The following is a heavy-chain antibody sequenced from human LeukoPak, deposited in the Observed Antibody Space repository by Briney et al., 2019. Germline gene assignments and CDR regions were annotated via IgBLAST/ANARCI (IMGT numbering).Heavy chain of an antibody. V-gene: IGHV1-69*06. CDR1: GGTFSSYA. D-gene: IGHD2/OR15-2a*01. CDR3: ARDRSFYAPPPDY. Sequence: ASVNVSCTASGGTFSSYAISWVRQAPGQGLEWMGGIIPIFGTANYAQTFQGRVTITADKSTSTAYMELRSLRSDDTAVYYCARDRSFYAPPPDYWGQGTLVTVSS. J-gene: IGHJ4*02. CDR2: IIPIFGTA.